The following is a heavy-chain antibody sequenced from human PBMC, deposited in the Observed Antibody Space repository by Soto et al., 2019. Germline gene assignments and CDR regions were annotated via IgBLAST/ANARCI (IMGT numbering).Heavy chain of an antibody. CDR3: ARGQIDRRIQRPYPRNYYYYGMDV. V-gene: IGHV4-34*01. D-gene: IGHD5-18*01. CDR1: GGSFSGYY. CDR2: INHSGIT. Sequence: QVQLQQWGAGLLKPSETLSLTCAVYGGSFSGYYWSWIRQPPGKGLEWIGEINHSGITNYNPSLKSRVNISVDTSKKQFSLKLCSVTAADTAVYYCARGQIDRRIQRPYPRNYYYYGMDVWGQGTTVTVSS. J-gene: IGHJ6*02.